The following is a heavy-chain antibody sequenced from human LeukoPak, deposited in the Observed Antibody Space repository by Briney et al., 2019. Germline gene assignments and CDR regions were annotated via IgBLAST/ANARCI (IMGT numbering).Heavy chain of an antibody. CDR2: MNPNSGNT. V-gene: IGHV1-8*01. J-gene: IGHJ6*02. D-gene: IGHD3-9*01. Sequence: ASVKVSCKASGYTFTSYDINWVRQATGQGLEWMGWMNPNSGNTGYAQKFQGRVTMTRNTSISTAYMELSSLRSEDTAVYYCARHYDILTGYYSSYYYGMDVWGQGTTVTVSS. CDR3: ARHYDILTGYYSSYYYGMDV. CDR1: GYTFTSYD.